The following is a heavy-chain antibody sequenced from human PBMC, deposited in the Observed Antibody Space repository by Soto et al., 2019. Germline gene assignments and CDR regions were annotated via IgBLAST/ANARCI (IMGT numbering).Heavy chain of an antibody. D-gene: IGHD5-12*01. CDR3: ARRTGSGFRPGTHRFNWFDP. J-gene: IGHJ5*02. CDR2: IIPIFRTP. V-gene: IGHV1-69*01. Sequence: QVQLVQSGAEVKQPGSSVTVSCQASGVTFSSFAISWVRQAPGQGREWMGGIIPIFRTPNYAQNFQGRVTSTADESTSSVYMELSRLRSEDTAVYYCARRTGSGFRPGTHRFNWFDPWGHGNLVTVSS. CDR1: GVTFSSFA.